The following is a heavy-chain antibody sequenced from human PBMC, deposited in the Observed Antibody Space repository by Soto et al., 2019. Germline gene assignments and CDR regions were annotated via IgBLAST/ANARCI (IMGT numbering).Heavy chain of an antibody. V-gene: IGHV3-7*01. CDR3: LITTSAFLI. Sequence: EVQLVESGGGLVQPGGSLRLSCAASGFTLSDYWMSWVRQAPGKGLEWVADIKQDGSEIYDVVSVKGRFTTSRDNAKNSLFRQMNSIRAEDTAVYYCLITTSAFLIWGQGTLVTVS. CDR2: IKQDGSEI. D-gene: IGHD4-4*01. J-gene: IGHJ3*02. CDR1: GFTLSDYW.